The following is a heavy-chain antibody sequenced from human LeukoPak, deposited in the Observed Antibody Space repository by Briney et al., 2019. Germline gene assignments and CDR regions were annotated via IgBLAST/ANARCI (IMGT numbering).Heavy chain of an antibody. J-gene: IGHJ5*02. CDR1: GGSFSGYY. CDR3: ARLYLAAAYNWFDP. Sequence: SETLSLTCAVYGGSFSGYYWSWIRQPPGKGLEWIGEINHSGSTNYNPSLKSRVTISVDTSKNQFSLKLSSVTAADTGVYYCARLYLAAAYNWFDPWGQGTLVTVSS. CDR2: INHSGST. V-gene: IGHV4-34*01. D-gene: IGHD6-13*01.